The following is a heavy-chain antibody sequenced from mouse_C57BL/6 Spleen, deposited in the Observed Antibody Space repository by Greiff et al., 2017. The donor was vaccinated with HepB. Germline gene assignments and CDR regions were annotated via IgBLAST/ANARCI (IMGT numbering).Heavy chain of an antibody. V-gene: IGHV5-17*01. CDR1: GFTFSDYG. CDR2: ISSGSSTI. J-gene: IGHJ4*01. CDR3: ARIPDYYAMDY. Sequence: DVQLVESGGGLVKPGGSLKLSCAASGFTFSDYGMHWVRQAPEKGLEWVAYISSGSSTIYYADTVKGRFTISRDNAKNTLFLQMTSLRSEDTAMYYCARIPDYYAMDYWGQGTSVTVSS.